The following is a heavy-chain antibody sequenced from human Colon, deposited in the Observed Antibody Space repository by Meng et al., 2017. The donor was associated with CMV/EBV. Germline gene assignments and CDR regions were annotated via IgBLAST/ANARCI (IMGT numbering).Heavy chain of an antibody. V-gene: IGHV3-21*01. D-gene: IGHD3-3*01. CDR2: ISSSSSYI. CDR1: GFTFSNYA. J-gene: IGHJ6*02. CDR3: ARPLEWPGNYYGMDV. Sequence: GGSLRLSCASSGFTFSNYAMSWVRQAPGKGLEWVSSISSSSSYIYYADAEKGRFTISRDNAKNSLYLQMNSLRAEDTAVYYCARPLEWPGNYYGMDVWGQGTTVTVSS.